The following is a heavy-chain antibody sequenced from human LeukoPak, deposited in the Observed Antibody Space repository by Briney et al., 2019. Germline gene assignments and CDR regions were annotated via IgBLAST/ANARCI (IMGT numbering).Heavy chain of an antibody. CDR3: TPQDCSRTSCYGY. Sequence: PGGSLRLSCAASGFTFSSYSMNWVRQASGKGLEWVGRIRSKANSYATTYAASVKGRFTISRDDSKNTAYLQMNSLKTEDTAVYYCTPQDCSRTSCYGYWGQGTLVTVSS. D-gene: IGHD2-2*01. CDR1: GFTFSSYS. J-gene: IGHJ4*02. V-gene: IGHV3-73*01. CDR2: IRSKANSYAT.